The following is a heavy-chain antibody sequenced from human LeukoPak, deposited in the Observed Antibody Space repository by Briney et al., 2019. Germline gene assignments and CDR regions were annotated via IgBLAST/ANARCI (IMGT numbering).Heavy chain of an antibody. CDR3: ARDGHIVVVPAARTGRYYYYYMDV. CDR2: IYTSGST. D-gene: IGHD2-2*01. Sequence: SETLSLTCTVSGGSISSGSYYWSWIRQPAGKGLEWIGRIYTSGSTNYNPSLKSRVTISVDTSKNQFSLKLSSVTAADTAVYYCARDGHIVVVPAARTGRYYYYYMDVWGKGTTVTVSS. J-gene: IGHJ6*03. CDR1: GGSISSGSYY. V-gene: IGHV4-61*02.